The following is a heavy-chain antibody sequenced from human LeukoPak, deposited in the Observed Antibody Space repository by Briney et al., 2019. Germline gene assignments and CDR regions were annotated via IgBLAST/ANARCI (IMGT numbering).Heavy chain of an antibody. Sequence: GGSLRLSCAASGFTFSSYEMNWVRQAPGKGLEWISYISSSGGTIYYADPVKGRFTISRDNAKNSLYLQMNSLRAEDTAVYYCARTGYSSGCLDYWGQGTLVTVSS. CDR2: ISSSGGTI. V-gene: IGHV3-48*03. CDR1: GFTFSSYE. J-gene: IGHJ4*02. D-gene: IGHD6-19*01. CDR3: ARTGYSSGCLDY.